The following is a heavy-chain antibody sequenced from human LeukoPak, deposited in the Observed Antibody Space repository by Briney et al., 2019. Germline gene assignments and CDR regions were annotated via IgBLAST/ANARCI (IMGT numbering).Heavy chain of an antibody. CDR3: ARVCGGACNDAFDI. Sequence: PGGSLRLSCAASGFTVSSNYMSWVRQAPGKGLEWVSVIYSGGSTYYADSVKGRFTISRDNSKNTLYLQMNSLRAEDTAVYYCARVCGGACNDAFDIWGQGTMVTVSS. D-gene: IGHD2-21*02. CDR1: GFTVSSNY. CDR2: IYSGGST. V-gene: IGHV3-53*01. J-gene: IGHJ3*02.